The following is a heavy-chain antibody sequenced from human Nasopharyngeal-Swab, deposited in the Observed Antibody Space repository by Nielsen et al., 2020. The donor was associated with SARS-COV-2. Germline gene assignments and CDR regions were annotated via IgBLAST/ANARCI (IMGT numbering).Heavy chain of an antibody. CDR3: AKSVGIAVAGTDY. V-gene: IGHV3-23*01. J-gene: IGHJ4*02. Sequence: GESLKISCAASGFTFSSYAMSWVRQAPGKGLEWVSAISGSGGSTYYADSVKGRFTISRDNSKNTLYLQMNSLRAEDTAVYYCAKSVGIAVAGTDYWGQGTLVTVSS. CDR1: GFTFSSYA. CDR2: ISGSGGST. D-gene: IGHD6-19*01.